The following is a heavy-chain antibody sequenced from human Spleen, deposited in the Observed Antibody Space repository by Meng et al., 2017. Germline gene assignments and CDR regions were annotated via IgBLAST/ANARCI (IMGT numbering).Heavy chain of an antibody. CDR2: ISYSGTT. V-gene: IGHV4-34*01. Sequence: QVHLQQAGAGLLKPSETLSLPCAFYGGAFSDYYWSWIRQSPGKGLEWVGEISYSGTTSYKPSLKSRVTISIDTSQNNLSLKLSSVTAADSAVYYCARGPTTMAHDFDYWGQGTLVTVSS. J-gene: IGHJ4*02. CDR3: ARGPTTMAHDFDY. CDR1: GGAFSDYY. D-gene: IGHD4-11*01.